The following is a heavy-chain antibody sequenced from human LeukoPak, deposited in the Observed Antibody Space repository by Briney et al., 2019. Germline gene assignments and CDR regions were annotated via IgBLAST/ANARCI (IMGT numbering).Heavy chain of an antibody. CDR3: ASSPAGDKSDY. CDR2: IIPILGIA. D-gene: IGHD3-10*01. J-gene: IGHJ4*02. CDR1: GGTFSSYA. Sequence: ASVKVSCKASGGTFSSYAISWVRQAPGQGLEWMGRIIPILGIANYAQKFQGRVTITADKSTSTAYMELSSLRSEDTAVYYCASSPAGDKSDYWGQGTLVTVSS. V-gene: IGHV1-69*04.